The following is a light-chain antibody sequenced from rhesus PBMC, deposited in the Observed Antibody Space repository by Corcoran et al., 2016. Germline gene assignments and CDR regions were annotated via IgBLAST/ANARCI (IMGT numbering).Light chain of an antibody. J-gene: IGKJ2*01. CDR3: QQYSSSPYS. CDR2: KAA. V-gene: IGKV1-22*01. Sequence: DIQMTQSPSSLSASVGDTVTITCRASQSISSWLAWYQQKPGKAPKLLIYKAASLQSGVPLRFSGSGSGTDFTLTISSLQSEDVATYYCQQYSSSPYSFGQGTKVEIK. CDR1: QSISSW.